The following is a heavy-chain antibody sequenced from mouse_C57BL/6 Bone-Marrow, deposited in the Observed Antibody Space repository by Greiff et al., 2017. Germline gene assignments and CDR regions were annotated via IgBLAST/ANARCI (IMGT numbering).Heavy chain of an antibody. J-gene: IGHJ2*01. V-gene: IGHV5-6*01. Sequence: EVMLVESGGDLVKPGGSLKLSCAASGFTFSSYGMSWVRQTPDKRLEWVATISSGGSYTYYPASVKGRFTIARDNAKNTLYLQMSSLKSDDTAMYYCARHGGLRPLDYGGQGTTLTVSS. CDR1: GFTFSSYG. D-gene: IGHD2-4*01. CDR2: ISSGGSYT. CDR3: ARHGGLRPLDY.